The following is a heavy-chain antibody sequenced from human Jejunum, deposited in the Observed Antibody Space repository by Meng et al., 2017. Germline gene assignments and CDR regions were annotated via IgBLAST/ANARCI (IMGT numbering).Heavy chain of an antibody. CDR3: ANGYSPDY. Sequence: VKLLGSGGAVVQPGGPLRLSCAASGLTFSTYAMSWVRQAPGKGLEWVSGISSDGSVTDYADSVKGRFTISRDNSKNTLYMQMNSLGVEDTAVYYCANGYSPDYWGQGTLVTVSS. V-gene: IGHV3-23*01. J-gene: IGHJ4*02. CDR2: ISSDGSVT. CDR1: GLTFSTYA. D-gene: IGHD5-12*01.